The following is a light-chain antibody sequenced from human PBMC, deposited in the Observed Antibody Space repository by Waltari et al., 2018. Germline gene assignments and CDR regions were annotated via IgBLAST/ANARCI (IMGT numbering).Light chain of an antibody. CDR1: SGHSIYA. CDR2: LNTDGSH. Sequence: QLVLTQSPSASASLGASVKLTCTLSSGHSIYAIPWHQPQPEKGPPYLMKLNTDGSHSKGDGIPDRFSGSGSGAERYLTISSLQSEDDSDYSCQTWGTGIRVFGGGTKLTAL. CDR3: QTWGTGIRV. J-gene: IGLJ2*01. V-gene: IGLV4-69*01.